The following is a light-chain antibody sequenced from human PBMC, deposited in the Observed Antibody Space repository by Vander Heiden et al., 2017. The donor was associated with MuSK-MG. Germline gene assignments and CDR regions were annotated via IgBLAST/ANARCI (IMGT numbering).Light chain of an antibody. CDR3: CSYAGSDTWV. V-gene: IGLV2-11*01. CDR1: WRDIGDYDS. CDR2: DVT. J-gene: IGLJ2*01. Sequence: QSAPTQSRSVSASPGQSVTISYTGTWRDIGDYDSVSWYQQKPGQAPKVIIFDVTKRTSGVPERFSGSKSGRTASLTISGLQADDEAVYFCCSYAGSDTWVFGEGTSLTVL.